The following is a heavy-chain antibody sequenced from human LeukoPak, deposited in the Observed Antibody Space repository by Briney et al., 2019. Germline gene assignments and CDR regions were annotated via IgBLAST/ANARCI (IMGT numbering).Heavy chain of an antibody. V-gene: IGHV4-34*01. J-gene: IGHJ4*02. Sequence: PSETLSLTCAVCGGSFSGCYWSWLRQPPGRGLDGMGEINHSGSTNYNPSLTSRVTISVDTSKNQFSLKLRSVTAADMAVYYCARDIESYYDSSGYLDYWGQGTLVTVSS. CDR2: INHSGST. CDR3: ARDIESYYDSSGYLDY. CDR1: GGSFSGCY. D-gene: IGHD3-22*01.